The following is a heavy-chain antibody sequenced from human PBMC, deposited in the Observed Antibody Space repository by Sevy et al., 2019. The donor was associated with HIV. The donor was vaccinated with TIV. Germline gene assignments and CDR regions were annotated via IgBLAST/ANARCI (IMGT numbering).Heavy chain of an antibody. CDR2: TRNKANGYTT. D-gene: IGHD3-22*01. Sequence: GGSLRLSCAASGFTFSDHYMDWVRQAPGKGLEWVGRTRNKANGYTTEYAASVKGRFSISRDDSTNSMYLQMNSLQTEDTAVYYCARGGTASSRYFDRLDIRGQGTVVTVSS. CDR3: ARGGTASSRYFDRLDI. V-gene: IGHV3-72*01. CDR1: GFTFSDHY. J-gene: IGHJ3*02.